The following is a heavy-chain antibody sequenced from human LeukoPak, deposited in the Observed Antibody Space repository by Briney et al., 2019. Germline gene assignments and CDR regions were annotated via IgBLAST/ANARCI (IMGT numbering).Heavy chain of an antibody. CDR2: ISSSSSYI. V-gene: IGHV3-21*01. Sequence: GGSLRLSCAASGFTFSSYSMNWVRQAPGKGLEWVSSISSSSSYIYYADSVKGRFTISRDNAKNSLYLQMNSLRAEDTAVYYRARDRVATTPTNAFDIWGQGTMVTVSS. J-gene: IGHJ3*02. CDR3: ARDRVATTPTNAFDI. D-gene: IGHD5-24*01. CDR1: GFTFSSYS.